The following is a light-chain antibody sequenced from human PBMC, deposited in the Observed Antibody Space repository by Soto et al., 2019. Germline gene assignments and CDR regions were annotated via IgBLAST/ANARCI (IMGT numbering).Light chain of an antibody. CDR1: NSNIGSNP. J-gene: IGLJ1*01. Sequence: QTVVTQPPSASGTPGQRVTISCSGSNSNIGSNPVHWYQQFPGTAPKVLIYSNYQRPSGVPDRFSGSKSGTSASLAISGLQSEDEADYYCAAWDDSLNGYVFGSGTKLTVL. V-gene: IGLV1-44*01. CDR2: SNY. CDR3: AAWDDSLNGYV.